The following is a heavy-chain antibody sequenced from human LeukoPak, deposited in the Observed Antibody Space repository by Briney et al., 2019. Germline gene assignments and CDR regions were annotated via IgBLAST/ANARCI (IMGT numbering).Heavy chain of an antibody. CDR2: INPDSGGT. V-gene: IGHV1-2*02. CDR3: AREVAADAFDI. D-gene: IGHD2-15*01. CDR1: GYTFTGYY. Sequence: ASVKVSCKASGYTFTGYYMHWVRQAPGQGLEWMAWINPDSGGTNYAQKFQGRVTMTRDTSISTAYMELSRLRSDDTAVYYCAREVAADAFDIWGQGTMVTVSS. J-gene: IGHJ3*02.